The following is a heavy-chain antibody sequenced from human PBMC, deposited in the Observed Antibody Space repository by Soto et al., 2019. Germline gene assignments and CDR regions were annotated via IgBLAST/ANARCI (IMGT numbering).Heavy chain of an antibody. D-gene: IGHD3-22*01. CDR2: IYYSGST. CDR1: GGSISSSSYY. Sequence: PSENLPLTWTVSGGSISSSSYYWGWLRQPPGKGLEWIGSIYYSGSTYYNPSLKSRVTISVDTSKNQFSLKLSSVTAADTAVYYCARRLYYDSSGFEGGGMDVWGQGTTVT. V-gene: IGHV4-39*01. J-gene: IGHJ6*02. CDR3: ARRLYYDSSGFEGGGMDV.